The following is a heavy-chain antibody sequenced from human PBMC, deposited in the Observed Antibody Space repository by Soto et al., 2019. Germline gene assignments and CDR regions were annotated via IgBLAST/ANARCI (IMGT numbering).Heavy chain of an antibody. V-gene: IGHV4-31*03. CDR3: ASTSFGYSYGYRY. Sequence: PSETLSLTCTVSCGSISSGGYYWSLVRQHPGKGLEWIGYIYYSGSTYYNPSLKSRVTISVDTSKNQFSLKLSSVTAADTAVYYCASTSFGYSYGYRYWGQGTLVTVSS. D-gene: IGHD5-18*01. CDR2: IYYSGST. J-gene: IGHJ4*02. CDR1: CGSISSGGYY.